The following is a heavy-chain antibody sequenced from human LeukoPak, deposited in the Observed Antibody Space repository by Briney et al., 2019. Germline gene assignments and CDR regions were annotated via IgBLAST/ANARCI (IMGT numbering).Heavy chain of an antibody. CDR3: AKDRSQMIVVGLFDY. D-gene: IGHD3-22*01. CDR2: ISGSGGST. V-gene: IGHV3-23*01. Sequence: GGSLRLSCAASGFTFSSYAMSWVRQAPGKGLEWVSAISGSGGSTYYADSVKGRFTISRDNSKNTLYLQMNSLRAEDTAVYYCAKDRSQMIVVGLFDYWGQGTLVTVSS. J-gene: IGHJ4*02. CDR1: GFTFSSYA.